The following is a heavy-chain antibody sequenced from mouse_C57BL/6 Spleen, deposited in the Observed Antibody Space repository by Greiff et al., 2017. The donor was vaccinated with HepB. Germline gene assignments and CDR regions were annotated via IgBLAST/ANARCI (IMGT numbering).Heavy chain of an antibody. J-gene: IGHJ4*01. V-gene: IGHV2-4*01. Sequence: VMLVESGPGLVQPSQRLSITCTVSGFSLTSYGVHWVRQPPGKGLEWLGVIWSGGSTDYNAAFISRLSISKDNSKSQVSFKMNSLQADDTAIYYCANMITTDGYAMDYWGQGTSVTVSS. CDR3: ANMITTDGYAMDY. CDR2: IWSGGST. D-gene: IGHD2-4*01. CDR1: GFSLTSYG.